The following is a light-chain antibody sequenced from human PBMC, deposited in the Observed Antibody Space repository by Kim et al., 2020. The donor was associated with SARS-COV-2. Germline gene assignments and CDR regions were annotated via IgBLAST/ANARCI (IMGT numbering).Light chain of an antibody. Sequence: GQSITISCAGTNSDVGDYNYVSWYQQHPDKAPKLMIYDVTKWPSGVSIRFSGSKSGNTASLTISGLQAEDEADYYCSSYTSSRTLVFGGGTQLTVL. J-gene: IGLJ3*02. V-gene: IGLV2-14*03. CDR1: NSDVGDYNY. CDR2: DVT. CDR3: SSYTSSRTLV.